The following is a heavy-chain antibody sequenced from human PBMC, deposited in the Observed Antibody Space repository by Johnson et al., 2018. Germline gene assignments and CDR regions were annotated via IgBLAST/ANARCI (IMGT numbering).Heavy chain of an antibody. J-gene: IGHJ3*02. Sequence: QLLEAGGGLVKPGGSLRLSCAASGFTFSDYFMSWLRQAQGKGLEWVSYITSCANTMYYADSVRGRFTISRDNANNSLYLQMNSLRAEDTAVYYCARPLMMNARDAFDIWGQGTIVTVSS. V-gene: IGHV3-11*01. CDR1: GFTFSDYF. CDR2: ITSCANTM. CDR3: ARPLMMNARDAFDI. D-gene: IGHD2-8*01.